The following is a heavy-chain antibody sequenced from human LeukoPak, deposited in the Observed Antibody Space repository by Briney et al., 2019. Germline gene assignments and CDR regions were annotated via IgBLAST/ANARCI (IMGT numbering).Heavy chain of an antibody. Sequence: GGSLRLSCAASGFTFSIYWMSWVCQAPGKGLEWVANIKQDGSEKYYVDSVKGRFTISRDNAKNSLYLQMNSLRAEDTAVYYCARVYYYDSGSRWGDYFDYWGQGTLVTVSS. J-gene: IGHJ4*02. CDR2: IKQDGSEK. CDR1: GFTFSIYW. CDR3: ARVYYYDSGSRWGDYFDY. V-gene: IGHV3-7*01. D-gene: IGHD3-10*01.